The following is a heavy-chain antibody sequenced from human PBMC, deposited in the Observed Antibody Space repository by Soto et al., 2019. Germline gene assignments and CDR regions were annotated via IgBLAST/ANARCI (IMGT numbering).Heavy chain of an antibody. V-gene: IGHV1-3*01. D-gene: IGHD1-1*01. CDR2: INAGNGNT. CDR1: GYTFTSYA. J-gene: IGHJ6*02. Sequence: QVQLVQSGAEVKKPGASVKVSCKASGYTFTSYAMHWVRQAPGQRLEWMGWINAGNGNTKYSQKFRGRVTITRDTSASTAYMELSSLRSEDTAVYYCARDCRGTSYYYGMDVWGQGTTVTVSS. CDR3: ARDCRGTSYYYGMDV.